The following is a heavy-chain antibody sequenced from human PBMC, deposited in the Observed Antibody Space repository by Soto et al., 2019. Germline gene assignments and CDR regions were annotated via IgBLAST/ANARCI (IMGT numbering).Heavy chain of an antibody. CDR1: AGYISSGNYY. Sequence: SETLSLTCTVSAGYISSGNYYWSWIRQPTWKGLEWXGHXXSXVXXXYXXSLKSRVTISVDASKNQFSLQLTSVTAADTAIYYCASRQQQVALVEYWGQGALVTVSS. J-gene: IGHJ4*02. D-gene: IGHD6-13*01. CDR3: ASRQQQVALVEY. CDR2: XXSXVXX. V-gene: IGHV4-30-4*01.